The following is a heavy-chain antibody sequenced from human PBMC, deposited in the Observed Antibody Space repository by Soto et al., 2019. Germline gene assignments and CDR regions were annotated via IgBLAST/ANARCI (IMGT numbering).Heavy chain of an antibody. J-gene: IGHJ4*02. D-gene: IGHD5-12*01. CDR2: LSSSGNYI. V-gene: IGHV3-21*01. Sequence: EVQLVESGGGLVKPGGSLRLSCATSGFTFSAYSMNWVRQAPGKGLEWVSSLSSSGNYIYSADSVKGRFTLSRDNTKSSQKLQRNSRRAEDTAGYYGARTGRWLQSEDYWGQGTLVTVSS. CDR1: GFTFSAYS. CDR3: ARTGRWLQSEDY.